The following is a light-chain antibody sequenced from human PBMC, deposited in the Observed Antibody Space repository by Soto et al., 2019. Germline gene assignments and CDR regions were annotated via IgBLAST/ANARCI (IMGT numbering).Light chain of an antibody. Sequence: DIVMTQSPDSLAVSLGERATINCKSSQSVLYSSNNKNYLAWYQQKPGQPPKLLIYWASTRESGVPDRFSGSGSGTDFTLTISSLQAEDGAVYYCQEYYSTPLTFGGGTKVYIK. CDR1: QSVLYSSNNKNY. J-gene: IGKJ4*01. CDR3: QEYYSTPLT. CDR2: WAS. V-gene: IGKV4-1*01.